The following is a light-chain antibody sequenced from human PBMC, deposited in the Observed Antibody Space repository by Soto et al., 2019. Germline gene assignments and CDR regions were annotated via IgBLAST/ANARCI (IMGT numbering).Light chain of an antibody. Sequence: DIQITQSPSALSAAVGDRVTMTCRASQSITNYLNWYQHKPGQAPNLLIYAASTLQAGVPSRFRGSGSGTEFILTIGSLQSEDFAVYYCQEYNTWPWTFGQGTKVDIK. CDR3: QEYNTWPWT. CDR1: QSITNY. CDR2: AAS. J-gene: IGKJ1*01. V-gene: IGKV1-39*02.